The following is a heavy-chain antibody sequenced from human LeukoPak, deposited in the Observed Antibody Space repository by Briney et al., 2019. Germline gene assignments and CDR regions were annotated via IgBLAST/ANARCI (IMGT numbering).Heavy chain of an antibody. Sequence: SETLSLTCTVSGGSISSYYWSWIRQPPGKGLEWIGYIYYSGSSNYSPSLKSRVTISVDTSKNQFSLKLSSVTAADTAVYYCARALLWFGELNSGDNWFDPWGQGTLVTVSS. CDR1: GGSISSYY. CDR2: IYYSGSS. D-gene: IGHD3-10*01. J-gene: IGHJ5*02. V-gene: IGHV4-59*08. CDR3: ARALLWFGELNSGDNWFDP.